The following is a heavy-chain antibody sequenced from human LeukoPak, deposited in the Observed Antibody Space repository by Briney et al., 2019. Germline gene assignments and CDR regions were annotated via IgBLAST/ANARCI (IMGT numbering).Heavy chain of an antibody. CDR1: GGSFSGYY. J-gene: IGHJ6*02. D-gene: IGHD3-16*01. V-gene: IGHV4-34*01. Sequence: SETLSLTCAVYGGSFSGYYWSWIRQPPGKGLEWIGEINHSGSTNYNPSLKSRVTISVDTSKNQFSLKLSSVTAADTAVYYCARAPVWGFGMDVWGQGTTVTVSS. CDR2: INHSGST. CDR3: ARAPVWGFGMDV.